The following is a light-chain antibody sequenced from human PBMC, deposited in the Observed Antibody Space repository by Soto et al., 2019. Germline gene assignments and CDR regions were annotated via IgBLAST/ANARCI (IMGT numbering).Light chain of an antibody. Sequence: EVVMTQSPATVSVSPGERATLSCRASQSVANNVAWYQQKPGQAPRLLIYRASTRATGIPARFSGSGYGREFILTISSLQAEDAAVYHCQQHNNGPPWTFGQGTKVEI. CDR1: QSVANN. V-gene: IGKV3-15*01. CDR2: RAS. CDR3: QQHNNGPPWT. J-gene: IGKJ1*01.